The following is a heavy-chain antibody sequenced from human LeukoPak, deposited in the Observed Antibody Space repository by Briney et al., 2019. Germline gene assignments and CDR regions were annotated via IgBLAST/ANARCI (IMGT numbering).Heavy chain of an antibody. CDR2: IYYSGST. CDR3: ARGDSSSWSAWFDP. V-gene: IGHV4-39*07. J-gene: IGHJ5*02. CDR1: GGSISSSSYY. Sequence: SETLSLTCTVSGGSISSSSYYWGWIRQPPGKGLEWIGSIYYSGSTYYNPSLKSRVTISVDTSKNQFSLKLSSVTAADTAVYYCARGDSSSWSAWFDPWGQGTLVTVSS. D-gene: IGHD6-13*01.